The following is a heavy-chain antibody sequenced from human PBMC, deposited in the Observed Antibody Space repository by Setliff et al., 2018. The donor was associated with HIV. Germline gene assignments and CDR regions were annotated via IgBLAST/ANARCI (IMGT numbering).Heavy chain of an antibody. CDR3: ARHSPNVGVRGDAFDI. D-gene: IGHD2-8*01. CDR2: IHYSGAT. Sequence: SETLSLTCTVSGGSISSHYWIWIRQPPGKGLEWIGYIHYSGATNYNPSLNSRVTISLDTSRTLFSLRLSSVTAADTAVYYCARHSPNVGVRGDAFDIWGQGTVVTVSS. V-gene: IGHV4-59*08. J-gene: IGHJ3*02. CDR1: GGSISSHY.